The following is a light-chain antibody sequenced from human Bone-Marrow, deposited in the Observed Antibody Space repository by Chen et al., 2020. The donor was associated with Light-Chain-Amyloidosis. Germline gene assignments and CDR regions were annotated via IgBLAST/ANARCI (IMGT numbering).Light chain of an antibody. CDR3: AAWDDRLNGVV. Sequence: QSVLTQPPSASGTPGQRVTISCSGGASNIGTNSAHWYNHSPGTAPRLLIYGNDQWPSGVPGRFSGSKSGTSAALAIGGLRPEDEGHYYCAAWDDRLNGVVFGGGTRLTVL. V-gene: IGLV1-44*01. J-gene: IGLJ2*01. CDR2: GND. CDR1: ASNIGTNS.